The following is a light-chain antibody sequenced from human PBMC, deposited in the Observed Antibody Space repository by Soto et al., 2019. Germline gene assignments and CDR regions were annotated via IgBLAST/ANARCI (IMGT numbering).Light chain of an antibody. CDR1: QSVSSY. V-gene: IGKV3-11*01. CDR3: QQRSNWPT. J-gene: IGKJ1*01. Sequence: ENVLTQSPGTLSLSPGDRASLSCRASQSVSSYLAWYQQKPGQAPRLLIYDASNRATGIPARFSGSGSGTDFTLTISSLEPEDFAVYYCQQRSNWPTFGQGTKVDIK. CDR2: DAS.